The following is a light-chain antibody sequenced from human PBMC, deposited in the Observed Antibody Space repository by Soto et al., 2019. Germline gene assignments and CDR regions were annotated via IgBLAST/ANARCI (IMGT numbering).Light chain of an antibody. J-gene: IGLJ2*01. Sequence: QSALTQPRSVSGSPEQSVTISCTGTSSDVGAYDYVSWYQQDPGKAPKVLIYDVSERPSGVPDRFSGSKSDNTASLTISGLQAEDEADYYCSSYAGSYTFVVFGGGTQLTVL. V-gene: IGLV2-11*01. CDR1: SSDVGAYDY. CDR3: SSYAGSYTFVV. CDR2: DVS.